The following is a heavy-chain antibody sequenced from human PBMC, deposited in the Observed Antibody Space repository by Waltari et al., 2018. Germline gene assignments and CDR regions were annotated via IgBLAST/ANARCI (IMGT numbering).Heavy chain of an antibody. J-gene: IGHJ6*02. CDR1: GGTFRRYA. D-gene: IGHD2-21*01. Sequence: QVQLVPSGAEVKKPGSSVKVSCKASGGTFRRYAISWVRHAPGQGLEWRGGIIPIFGTANYAHKFQGRVTITADESTSTAYMELSSLRSEDTAVYYCAENYCGGDCYYYYGMDVWGQGTTVTVSS. V-gene: IGHV1-69*13. CDR3: AENYCGGDCYYYYGMDV. CDR2: IIPIFGTA.